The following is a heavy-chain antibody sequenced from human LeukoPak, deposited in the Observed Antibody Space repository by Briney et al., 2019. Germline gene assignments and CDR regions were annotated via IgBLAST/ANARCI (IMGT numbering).Heavy chain of an antibody. CDR1: GGSFSGYY. CDR2: INHSGST. D-gene: IGHD2/OR15-2a*01. Sequence: SETLSLTCAVYGGSFSGYYWSWIRQPPGKGLEWIGEINHSGSTNYNPSLKSRVTISVDTSKNQFSLKLSSVTAADTAVYYCAKDLGDFYTPFDSWGQGTLVTVSS. V-gene: IGHV4-34*01. J-gene: IGHJ4*02. CDR3: AKDLGDFYTPFDS.